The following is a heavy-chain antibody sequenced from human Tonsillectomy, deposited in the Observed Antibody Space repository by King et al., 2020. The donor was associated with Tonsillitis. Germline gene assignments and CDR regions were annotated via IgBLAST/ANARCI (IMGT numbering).Heavy chain of an antibody. J-gene: IGHJ4*02. CDR1: EFTLRRHW. V-gene: IGHV3-74*01. CDR2: INGDGTRT. CDR3: AREATSGTQIDY. Sequence: VQLVESGGGLVQPGGSLRLSCAVSEFTLRRHWMHWVRQAPGRGLVWVSNINGDGTRTNYADSVEGRFTVFRDNAKNTLYLQMNSLTAEDTAVYFCAREATSGTQIDYWGQGTLVTVSS.